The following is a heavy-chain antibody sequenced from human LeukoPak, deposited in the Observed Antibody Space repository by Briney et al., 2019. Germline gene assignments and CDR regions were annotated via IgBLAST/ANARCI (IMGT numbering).Heavy chain of an antibody. D-gene: IGHD3-10*01. V-gene: IGHV4-59*12. Sequence: KASETLSLTCTVSGVSISSYYWSWIRQPPGKGLEWIGYIYYSGSTNYNPSLKSRVTISVDKSKNQFSLKLSSVTAADTAVYYCARTDMVRGVITRFDPWGQGTLVTVSS. CDR1: GVSISSYY. CDR2: IYYSGST. J-gene: IGHJ5*02. CDR3: ARTDMVRGVITRFDP.